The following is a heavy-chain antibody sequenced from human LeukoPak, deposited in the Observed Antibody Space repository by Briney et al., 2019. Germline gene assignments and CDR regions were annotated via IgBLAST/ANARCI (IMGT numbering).Heavy chain of an antibody. CDR1: GFTFDDYA. D-gene: IGHD6-6*01. CDR2: ISWNSGSI. Sequence: PGGSLRLSCAASGFTFDDYAMHWVRQAPGKGLEWVSGISWNSGSIGYADSVKGRFTISRDNAKNSLYLQMNSLRAEDMALYYCAKDSEYSSSSGLDYWGQGTLVTVSS. J-gene: IGHJ4*02. V-gene: IGHV3-9*03. CDR3: AKDSEYSSSSGLDY.